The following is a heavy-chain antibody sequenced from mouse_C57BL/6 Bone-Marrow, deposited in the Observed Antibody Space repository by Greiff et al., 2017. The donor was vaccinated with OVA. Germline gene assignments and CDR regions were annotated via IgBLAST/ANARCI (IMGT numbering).Heavy chain of an antibody. CDR3: VRDYGSSYSAWFAY. V-gene: IGHV1-50*01. J-gene: IGHJ3*01. CDR2: IDPSDSYT. CDR1: GYTFTSYW. D-gene: IGHD1-1*01. Sequence: VQLQQPGAELVKPGASVKLSCKASGYTFTSYWMQWVKQRPGQGLEWIGEIDPSDSYTNYNQKFKGKATLTVDTSSSTAYMQLSSLTSEDSAVYDWVRDYGSSYSAWFAYWGQGTLVTVSA.